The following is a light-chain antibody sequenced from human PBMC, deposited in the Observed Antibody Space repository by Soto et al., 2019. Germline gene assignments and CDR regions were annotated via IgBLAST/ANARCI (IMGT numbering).Light chain of an antibody. CDR1: GNDVGGYTF. J-gene: IGLJ1*01. V-gene: IGLV2-14*03. CDR3: CSYTATTTYV. Sequence: QSGLTQPASVSGSPGQSISISCTGTGNDVGGYTFVSWYQQHPDKVPKLVIFDVNRRPSGVSDRFSGSKSVNAASLTISGLQAEDEADYYCCSYTATTTYVFGTGTKVTVL. CDR2: DVN.